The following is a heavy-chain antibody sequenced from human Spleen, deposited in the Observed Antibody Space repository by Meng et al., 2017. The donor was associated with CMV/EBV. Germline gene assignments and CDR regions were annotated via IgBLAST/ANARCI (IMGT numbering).Heavy chain of an antibody. D-gene: IGHD2-2*01. CDR1: GFSFSSYS. V-gene: IGHV3-48*04. J-gene: IGHJ4*02. Sequence: GGSLRLSCAASGFSFSSYSMTWVRQAPGKGLEWVSYISSSTGTIFYADSVKGRFTISRDNAKNSLDLQMHSLTAEDTAVYFCARGSGGYCTRSSCHEFYFDYWGQGTVVTVSS. CDR2: ISSSTGTI. CDR3: ARGSGGYCTRSSCHEFYFDY.